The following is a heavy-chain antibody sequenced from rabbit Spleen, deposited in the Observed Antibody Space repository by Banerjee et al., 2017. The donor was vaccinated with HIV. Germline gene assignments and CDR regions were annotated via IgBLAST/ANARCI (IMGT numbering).Heavy chain of an antibody. CDR3: ATTSGVGAGAMGL. CDR2: FDTGTGST. J-gene: IGHJ4*01. D-gene: IGHD3-1*01. CDR1: GFDLSQNYV. Sequence: QSLEESGGDLVKPGGTLTLTCKASGFDLSQNYVMCWVRQAPGKGLEWIGCFDTGTGSTYYASWAKGRLTITRSTSLNTVTLQMTSLTAADTATYFCATTSGVGAGAMGLWGQGTLVTVS. V-gene: IGHV1S43*01.